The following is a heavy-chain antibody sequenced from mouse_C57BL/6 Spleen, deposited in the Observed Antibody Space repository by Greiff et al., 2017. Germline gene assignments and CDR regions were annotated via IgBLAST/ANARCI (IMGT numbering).Heavy chain of an antibody. J-gene: IGHJ4*01. CDR1: GFSFTSYG. Sequence: VQLVESGPGLVAPSQCLSITCAVSGFSFTSYGVHWVRQPPGKGLEWLVLIWSDGSTTYNSSLTYRLSISKDNSKSQVFLNMNSIQTYDTAMYYCDRHNYYYAMDYLGQVTSVSVSS. V-gene: IGHV2-6-1*01. CDR2: IWSDGST. D-gene: IGHD1-3*01. CDR3: DRHNYYYAMDY.